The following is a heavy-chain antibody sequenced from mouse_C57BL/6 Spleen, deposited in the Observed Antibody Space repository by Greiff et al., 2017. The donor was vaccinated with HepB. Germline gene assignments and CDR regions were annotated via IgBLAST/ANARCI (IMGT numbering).Heavy chain of an antibody. V-gene: IGHV5-17*01. D-gene: IGHD1-1*01. CDR1: GFTFSDYG. J-gene: IGHJ2*01. CDR2: ISSGSSTI. CDR3: ARPAYYGSSDFDY. Sequence: EVQRVESGGGLVKPGGSLKLSCAASGFTFSDYGMHWVRQAPEKGLEWVAYISSGSSTIYYADTVKGRFTISRDNAKNTLFLQMTSLRSEDTAMYYCARPAYYGSSDFDYWGQGTTLTVSS.